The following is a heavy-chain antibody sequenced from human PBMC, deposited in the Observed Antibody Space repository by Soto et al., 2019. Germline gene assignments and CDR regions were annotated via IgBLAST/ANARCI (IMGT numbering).Heavy chain of an antibody. CDR2: IYSGGAT. J-gene: IGHJ3*02. CDR1: AFAVNPKY. D-gene: IGHD3-10*01. V-gene: IGHV3-66*01. CDR3: AREGVRYYPEGGAFDI. Sequence: PGGSLRLSCAASAFAVNPKYMSWVRQAPGRGLEWVSVIYSGGATYYADSVKGRFTISRDNSKNTVFLQMNSLRVEDTAVYYCAREGVRYYPEGGAFDIWGQGTMVTVSS.